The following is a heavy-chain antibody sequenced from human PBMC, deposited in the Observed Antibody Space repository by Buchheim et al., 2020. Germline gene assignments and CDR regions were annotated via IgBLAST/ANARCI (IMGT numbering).Heavy chain of an antibody. CDR2: INPSGGST. CDR3: ARGGILWFGEGGEYYYYGMDV. CDR1: GYTFTSYY. J-gene: IGHJ6*02. V-gene: IGHV1-46*01. Sequence: QVQLVQSGAEVKKPGASVKVSCKASGYTFTSYYMHWVRQAPGQGLEWMGIINPSGGSTSYAQKFQGRVTMTRETSTSTGYMELSSLRSEDTAVHYCARGGILWFGEGGEYYYYGMDVWGQGTT. D-gene: IGHD3-10*01.